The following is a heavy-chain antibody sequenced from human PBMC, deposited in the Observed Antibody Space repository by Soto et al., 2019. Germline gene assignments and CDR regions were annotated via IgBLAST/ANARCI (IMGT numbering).Heavy chain of an antibody. CDR1: EFTVSSNY. D-gene: IGHD3-16*01. CDR2: IYSGGST. V-gene: IGHV3-66*01. CDR3: AREAAKSMITFG. J-gene: IGHJ3*01. Sequence: GGSLRLSCAASEFTVSSNYMSWVRQAPGKGLEWVSVIYSGGSTYYADSVKGRFTISRDNSKNTLYLQMNSLRAEDTAVYYCAREAAKSMITFGRGQGTMVTVSS.